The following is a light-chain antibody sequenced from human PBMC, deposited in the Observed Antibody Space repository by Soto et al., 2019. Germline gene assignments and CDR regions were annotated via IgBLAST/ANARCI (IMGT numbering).Light chain of an antibody. J-gene: IGKJ4*01. CDR1: QSVSSK. CDR2: GTS. CDR3: QHYNIWPLS. V-gene: IGKV3-15*01. Sequence: EIVMTQSPATLSVSPGERATLSCRASQSVSSKLVWYQQKPGQAPRLLIFGTSTRATGIPARFSGSGSGTEFTLTISSLQSEDFAVYYCQHYNIWPLSFGGGTKVEIK.